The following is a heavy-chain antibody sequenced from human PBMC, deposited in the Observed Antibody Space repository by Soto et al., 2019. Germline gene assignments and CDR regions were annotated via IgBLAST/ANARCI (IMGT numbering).Heavy chain of an antibody. J-gene: IGHJ6*02. V-gene: IGHV1-8*01. D-gene: IGHD2-2*02. CDR1: GYTFTSYD. CDR3: AREGYRHHYYYYGMDV. CDR2: MNPNSGNT. Sequence: GASVKVSCKASGYTFTSYDINWERQATGQGLEWMGWMNPNSGNTGYAQKFQGRVTMTRNTSISTAYMELSSLRSEDTAVYYCAREGYRHHYYYYGMDVWGQGTTVTVSS.